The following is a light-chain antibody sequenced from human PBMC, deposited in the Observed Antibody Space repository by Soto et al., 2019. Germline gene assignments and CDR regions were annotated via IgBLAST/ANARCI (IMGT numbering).Light chain of an antibody. CDR1: QSVSGY. CDR2: DTF. Sequence: EIVLTQSPATLSLSPGDRATLSCRAGQSVSGYLAWYQQKPGQAPRLLIFDTFERATGFPARFSGSGSGTAFTLTISSLEPEDFAVYYWQHSSNWPLTFGGGTTVEIK. CDR3: QHSSNWPLT. V-gene: IGKV3-11*01. J-gene: IGKJ4*01.